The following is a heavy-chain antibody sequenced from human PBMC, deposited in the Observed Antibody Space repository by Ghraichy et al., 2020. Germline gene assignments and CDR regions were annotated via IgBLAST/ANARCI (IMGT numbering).Heavy chain of an antibody. D-gene: IGHD6-19*01. Sequence: GALRLSCAASGFTVSSNYMSWVRQAPGKGLEWVSVIYSGGSTYYADSVKGRFTISRDNSKNTLYLQMNSLRAEDTAVYYCARDRAVAGSDAFDIWGQGTMVTVSS. CDR1: GFTVSSNY. J-gene: IGHJ3*02. V-gene: IGHV3-53*01. CDR3: ARDRAVAGSDAFDI. CDR2: IYSGGST.